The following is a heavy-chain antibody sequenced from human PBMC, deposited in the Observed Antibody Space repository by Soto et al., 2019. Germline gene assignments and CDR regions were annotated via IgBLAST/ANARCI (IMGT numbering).Heavy chain of an antibody. CDR2: IIPLHNTS. CDR1: GGAFTNYS. J-gene: IGHJ6*02. CDR3: AIWSNWNPLYYRGMDV. Sequence: GASVKVSFKGSGGAFTNYSLNWVRHAPGQGLEWLGGIIPLHNTSNYSLKLLGRGSVTADISSNTVYMHLSGLTSDDTATYYCAIWSNWNPLYYRGMDVWGQGTTVTVSS. D-gene: IGHD1-20*01. V-gene: IGHV1-69*08.